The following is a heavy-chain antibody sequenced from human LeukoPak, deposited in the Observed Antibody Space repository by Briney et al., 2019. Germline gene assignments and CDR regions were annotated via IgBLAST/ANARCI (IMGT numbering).Heavy chain of an antibody. D-gene: IGHD6-19*01. V-gene: IGHV4-39*01. CDR3: ARLAVAGPADC. Sequence: SETLSLTCTVSGGSISSDSYYWGWIRQPPGKGLEWIGSIYYSGSTYYIPSLKSRVTILADTSKNQFSLKVRSVSAADTAVYYCARLAVAGPADCWGQGTLVTVSS. J-gene: IGHJ4*02. CDR1: GGSISSDSYY. CDR2: IYYSGST.